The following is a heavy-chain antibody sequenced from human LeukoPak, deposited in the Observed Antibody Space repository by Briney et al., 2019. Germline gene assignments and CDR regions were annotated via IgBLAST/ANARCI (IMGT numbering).Heavy chain of an antibody. D-gene: IGHD6-13*01. CDR3: AKDRQQLVLGGGIDY. CDR2: ISWNSGSI. J-gene: IGHJ4*02. Sequence: PGRSLRLSCAGSGFIFNNYAMHWVRQPPGKGLEWVSGISWNSGSIDYADSVKGRFTISRDNAKNSLYLQMNSLRAEDTASYYCAKDRQQLVLGGGIDYWGQGTLVTVSS. V-gene: IGHV3-9*01. CDR1: GFIFNNYA.